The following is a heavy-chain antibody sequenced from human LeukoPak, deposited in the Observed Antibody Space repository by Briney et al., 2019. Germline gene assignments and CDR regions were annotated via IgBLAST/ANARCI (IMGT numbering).Heavy chain of an antibody. CDR2: ISGSGGST. J-gene: IGHJ6*03. CDR1: GFTFSSYA. Sequence: QPGGSLRLSCAASGFTFSSYAMSWVRQAPGKGLEWVSAISGSGGSTYYADSVKGRFTISRDNSKNTLYLQINSLRAEDTAVYYCARVERLRSGYYYYYYMDVWGKGTTVTISS. V-gene: IGHV3-23*01. CDR3: ARVERLRSGYYYYYYMDV. D-gene: IGHD5-12*01.